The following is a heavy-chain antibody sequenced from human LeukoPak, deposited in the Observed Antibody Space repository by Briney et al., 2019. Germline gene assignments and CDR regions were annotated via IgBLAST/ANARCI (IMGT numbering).Heavy chain of an antibody. CDR3: ARDFEEQWPDFDY. CDR1: GFTFSSYS. Sequence: PGGSLRLSCAASGFTFSSYSMNWVRQAPGKGLEWVSSISSSSSYIYYADSVKGRFTISRDNAKNSLYLQMNSLRAEDTAVYYCARDFEEQWPDFDYGGQGPLVPVSS. CDR2: ISSSSSYI. D-gene: IGHD6-19*01. J-gene: IGHJ4*02. V-gene: IGHV3-21*01.